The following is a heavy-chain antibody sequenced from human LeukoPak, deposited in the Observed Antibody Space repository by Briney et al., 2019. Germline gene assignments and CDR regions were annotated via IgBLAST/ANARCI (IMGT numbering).Heavy chain of an antibody. J-gene: IGHJ4*02. Sequence: SETLSLTCAVYGGSFSGYYWSWIGQPPGKGLEWIGEINHSGSTNYNPSLKSRVTISVDTSKNQFSLKLSSVTAADTAVYYCARDGTGTTSDYFDYWGQGTLVTVSS. V-gene: IGHV4-34*01. CDR2: INHSGST. CDR3: ARDGTGTTSDYFDY. CDR1: GGSFSGYY. D-gene: IGHD1-7*01.